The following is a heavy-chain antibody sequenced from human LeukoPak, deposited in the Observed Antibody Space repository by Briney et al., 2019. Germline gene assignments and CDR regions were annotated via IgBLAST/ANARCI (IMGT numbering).Heavy chain of an antibody. J-gene: IGHJ4*02. CDR1: GFTFSSYA. Sequence: GRSPRLSCAASGFTFSSYAMHWVRQAPGKGLEWVAVISYDGSNKYYADSVKGRFTISRDNSKNTLYLQMNSLRAEDTAVYYCARDTPGSSSWYFDYWGQGTLVTVSS. V-gene: IGHV3-30-3*01. CDR2: ISYDGSNK. CDR3: ARDTPGSSSWYFDY. D-gene: IGHD6-13*01.